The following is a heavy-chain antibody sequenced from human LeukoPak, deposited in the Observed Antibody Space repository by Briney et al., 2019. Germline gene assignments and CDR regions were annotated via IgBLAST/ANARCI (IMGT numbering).Heavy chain of an antibody. CDR2: INWSGGET. V-gene: IGHV3-20*04. Sequence: GGSLRLSCAASGFTFYDYGMSWVRHAPGKGLEWVSGINWSGGETDYADSVKGGFIISRDNAKNSLYLQMSALTVDDTAVYYCVRHERGVYYYYYIDVWGKGTTVIVSS. J-gene: IGHJ6*03. CDR1: GFTFYDYG. D-gene: IGHD3-10*01. CDR3: VRHERGVYYYYYIDV.